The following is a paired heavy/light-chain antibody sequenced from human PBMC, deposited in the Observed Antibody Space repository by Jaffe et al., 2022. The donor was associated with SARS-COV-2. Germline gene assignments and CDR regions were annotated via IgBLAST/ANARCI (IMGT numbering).Heavy chain of an antibody. V-gene: IGHV2-5*02. J-gene: IGHJ3*01. CDR1: GFSLTTSGVG. D-gene: IGHD3-10*01. CDR2: IYWDDDK. Sequence: QITLKESGPTLVKPTQTLTLTCTFSGFSLTTSGVGVGWIRQPPGKALECLALIYWDDDKRYSPSLKSRLTITKDTSKNQVVLTMTNMDPVDTATYYCAHRPDTSGSPPMCGFDVWGQGTMVTVSS. CDR3: AHRPDTSGSPPMCGFDV.
Light chain of an antibody. CDR2: VAS. CDR1: QGISSW. J-gene: IGKJ2*01. V-gene: IGKV1-12*01. CDR3: QQANSFPYT. Sequence: DIQMTQSPSSVSASVGDRVTITCRASQGISSWLAWYQQKPGKAPKLLIYVASSLQSGVPSRFSGSGSGTDFTLTISSLQPEDFATYYCQQANSFPYTFGQGTKLEIK.